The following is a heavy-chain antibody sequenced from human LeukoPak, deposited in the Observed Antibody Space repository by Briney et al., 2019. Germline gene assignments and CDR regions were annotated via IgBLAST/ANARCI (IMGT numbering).Heavy chain of an antibody. CDR2: ISDDGRTQ. D-gene: IGHD5-12*01. CDR3: AKGKIWDGGYDLDFDY. CDR1: GFTFRSYA. V-gene: IGHV3-30*18. J-gene: IGHJ4*02. Sequence: GGSLRLSCAASGFTFRSYAMQWVRQAPGKGLEWVAVISDDGRTQYYVDSVKGRFTISRDNSKNTLYLLINSLRAEDTAVYYCAKGKIWDGGYDLDFDYWGQGTLVTVSS.